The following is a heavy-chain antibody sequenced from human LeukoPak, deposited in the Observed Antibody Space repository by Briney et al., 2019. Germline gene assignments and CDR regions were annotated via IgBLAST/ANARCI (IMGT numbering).Heavy chain of an antibody. V-gene: IGHV1-24*01. J-gene: IGHJ4*02. Sequence: ASVKVSCKVSGYTLTELSMHWVRQAPGKGLEWMGGFDPEDGETIYAQKFQGRVTMTEDTSTDTAYMELSGLRSEDTAVYYCATQGSGYCSGGSCYSVFDYWGQGTLVTVSS. D-gene: IGHD2-15*01. CDR1: GYTLTELS. CDR2: FDPEDGET. CDR3: ATQGSGYCSGGSCYSVFDY.